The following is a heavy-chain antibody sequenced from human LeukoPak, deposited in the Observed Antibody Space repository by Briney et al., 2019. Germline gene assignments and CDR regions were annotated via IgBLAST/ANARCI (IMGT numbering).Heavy chain of an antibody. CDR2: IYHSGST. CDR3: ARDFDIVVVPAAREARFDP. D-gene: IGHD2-2*01. Sequence: SETLSLTCAVSGYSLISGYYWGWIRPPPGKGLEWIGSIYHSGSTYYNPSLKSRVTISVDTSKNQFSLKLSSVTAADTAVYYCARDFDIVVVPAAREARFDPWGQGTLVTVSS. J-gene: IGHJ5*02. V-gene: IGHV4-38-2*02. CDR1: GYSLISGYY.